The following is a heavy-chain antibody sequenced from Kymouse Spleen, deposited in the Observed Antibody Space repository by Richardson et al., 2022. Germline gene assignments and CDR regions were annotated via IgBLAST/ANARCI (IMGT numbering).Heavy chain of an antibody. J-gene: IGHJ5*02. CDR2: IWYDGSNK. Sequence: QVQLVESGGGVVQPGRSLRLSCAASGFTFSSYGMHWVRQAPGKGLEWVAVIWYDGSNKYYADSVKGRFTISRDNSKNTLYLQMNSLRAEDTAVYYCARARITGTTVWFDPWGQGTLVTVSS. D-gene: IGHD1-7*01. V-gene: IGHV3-33*01. CDR1: GFTFSSYG. CDR3: ARARITGTTVWFDP.